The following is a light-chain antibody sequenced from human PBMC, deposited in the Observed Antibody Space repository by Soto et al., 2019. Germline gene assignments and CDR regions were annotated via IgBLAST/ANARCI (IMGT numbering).Light chain of an antibody. J-gene: IGKJ2*01. Sequence: EIQMTQSPSTLSASVGDRITITCRASQSISSWLAWYQQKPGKAPKLLIYDASSLESGVPTRFSGSGSGTEFTLTISSLQPDDFATYFCQQYDSYTYTFGQGTKVEIK. V-gene: IGKV1-5*01. CDR3: QQYDSYTYT. CDR1: QSISSW. CDR2: DAS.